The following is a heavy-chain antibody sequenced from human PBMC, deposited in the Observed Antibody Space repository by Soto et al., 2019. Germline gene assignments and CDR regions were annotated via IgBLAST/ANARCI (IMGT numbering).Heavy chain of an antibody. CDR3: ARVIFANGICSPKRNPLFDP. V-gene: IGHV4-59*12. CDR1: GGAISSYY. D-gene: IGHD2-8*01. Sequence: SETLSLTCTVSGGAISSYYWSWFRQPPGKGLEWSGYIYYSGSTDYNPSLKSRVTISVDTSKNQFFLKLSSFTVAHTAVYYSARVIFANGICSPKRNPLFDPWAQGSLVTVSS. CDR2: IYYSGST. J-gene: IGHJ5*02.